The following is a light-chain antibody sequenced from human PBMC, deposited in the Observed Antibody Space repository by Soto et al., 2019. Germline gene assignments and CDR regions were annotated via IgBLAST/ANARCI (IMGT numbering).Light chain of an antibody. Sequence: QSALTQPRSVSGSPGQSVTISCTGTNSDVGGYNFVSWYQHHPGRTPKLIIYDVIKRPSGVPDRFSGSKSGNTASLTISGLRAEDEADYYCSSYAGSYTLIFGGGTKLTVL. V-gene: IGLV2-11*01. CDR1: NSDVGGYNF. CDR3: SSYAGSYTLI. J-gene: IGLJ2*01. CDR2: DVI.